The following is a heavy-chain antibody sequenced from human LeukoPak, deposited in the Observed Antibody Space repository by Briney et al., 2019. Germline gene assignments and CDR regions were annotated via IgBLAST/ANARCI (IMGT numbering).Heavy chain of an antibody. V-gene: IGHV3-53*01. CDR1: GFTVSSTY. Sequence: GGSLRLSCAAPGFTVSSTYMSWGRQAPGKGLEWVSVIYSGGSTFYADSVKGRFTISRDNSKNTLYLQMNSLRAEDAALYYCAKDSSDSWFDYWGQGTLVTVSS. D-gene: IGHD6-25*01. CDR2: IYSGGST. J-gene: IGHJ4*02. CDR3: AKDSSDSWFDY.